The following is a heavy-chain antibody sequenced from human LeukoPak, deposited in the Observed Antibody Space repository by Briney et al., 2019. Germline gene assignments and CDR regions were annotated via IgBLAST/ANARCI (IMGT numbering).Heavy chain of an antibody. D-gene: IGHD2-2*01. CDR2: IYYSGST. V-gene: IGHV4-59*01. CDR1: GGSISSYY. CDR3: ARAGQGYCSSASCYLSLDY. J-gene: IGHJ4*02. Sequence: SETLSLTCTVSGGSISSYYWSWIRQPPGKGLEWIGYIYYSGSTNYNPSLKSRVTISVDTFRNQFSLKLSSVTAADTAVYYCARAGQGYCSSASCYLSLDYWGQGTLVAVSS.